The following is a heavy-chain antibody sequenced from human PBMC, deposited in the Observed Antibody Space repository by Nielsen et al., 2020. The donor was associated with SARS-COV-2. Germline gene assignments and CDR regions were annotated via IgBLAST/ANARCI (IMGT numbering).Heavy chain of an antibody. D-gene: IGHD3-22*01. CDR1: GFTFSSYS. CDR2: ISSSSSYI. V-gene: IGHV3-21*01. CDR3: ARDRITMRACDY. Sequence: GESLKISCAASGFTFSSYSMNWVRQAPGKGLEWVSSISSSSSYIYYADSVKGRFTISRDNAKNSLYLQMNSLRAEDTAVYYCARDRITMRACDYWGQGTLVTVSS. J-gene: IGHJ4*02.